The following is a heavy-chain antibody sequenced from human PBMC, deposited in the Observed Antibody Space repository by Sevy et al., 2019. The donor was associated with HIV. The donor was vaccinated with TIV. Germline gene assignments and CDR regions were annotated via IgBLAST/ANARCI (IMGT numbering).Heavy chain of an antibody. Sequence: GGSLRLSCAASGFTFSYYAMSWVRQAPGKGLEWVSGISGRGASTYYADSVKGRFTISRDNSKNTLYLQMNSLRAEDTAEYHCAKGTGVTGSDMGAFDIWGQGTMVTVSS. CDR2: ISGRGAST. J-gene: IGHJ3*02. D-gene: IGHD1-20*01. CDR3: AKGTGVTGSDMGAFDI. V-gene: IGHV3-23*01. CDR1: GFTFSYYA.